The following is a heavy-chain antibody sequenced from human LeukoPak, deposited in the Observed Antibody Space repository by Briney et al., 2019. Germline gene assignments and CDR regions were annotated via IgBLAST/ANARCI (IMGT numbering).Heavy chain of an antibody. CDR3: ARVRGYYYMDV. CDR2: INPNSGGT. Sequence: ASVKVSCKASGYTFTSYGISWVRQAPGQGLEWMGWINPNSGGTNYAQKFQGRVTMTRDTSISTAYMELSRLRSDDTAVYYCARVRGYYYMDVWGKGTTVTVSS. V-gene: IGHV1-2*02. D-gene: IGHD1-26*01. J-gene: IGHJ6*03. CDR1: GYTFTSYG.